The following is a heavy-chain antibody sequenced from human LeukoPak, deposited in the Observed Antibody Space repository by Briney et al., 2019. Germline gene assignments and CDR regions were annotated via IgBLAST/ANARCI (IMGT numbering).Heavy chain of an antibody. V-gene: IGHV3-21*01. CDR1: GFTFSSYS. J-gene: IGHJ4*02. D-gene: IGHD3-9*01. CDR2: ISSSSSYI. Sequence: GGSPRLSCAASGFTFSSYSMNWVRQAPGKGLEWVSSISSSSSYIYYADSVKGRFTISRDDAKNSLYLQMNSLRAEDTAVYYCARVENFDGFDYWGQGTLVTVSS. CDR3: ARVENFDGFDY.